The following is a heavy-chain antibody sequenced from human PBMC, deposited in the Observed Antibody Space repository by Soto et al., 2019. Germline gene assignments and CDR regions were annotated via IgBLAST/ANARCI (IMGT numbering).Heavy chain of an antibody. D-gene: IGHD3-10*01. Sequence: QVQLVQSGAEVKKPGSSVKVSCKASGGTFSSYAISWVRQAPGQGHEWKGGIIPIFGTANYAQKVQGRVTITADKSTSTAYMELSSLRSEDTAVYYCASIRGRDGYQKNYYYGMDVWGQGTTVTVSS. CDR2: IIPIFGTA. J-gene: IGHJ6*02. V-gene: IGHV1-69*06. CDR3: ASIRGRDGYQKNYYYGMDV. CDR1: GGTFSSYA.